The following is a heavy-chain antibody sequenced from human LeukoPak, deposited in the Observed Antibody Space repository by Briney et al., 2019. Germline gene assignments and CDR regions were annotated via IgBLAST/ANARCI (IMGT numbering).Heavy chain of an antibody. J-gene: IGHJ4*02. CDR3: AKSHSVAQRGYFDY. D-gene: IGHD2-15*01. Sequence: GGSLRLSCAASGFTFTTYAMSWVRQAPGKGLEWVSTVFDSGASTYYADSVKGRFTISRDNSKNTLFLQINSLRAEDTAVYYCAKSHSVAQRGYFDYWGQGTLVTVSS. CDR2: VFDSGAST. V-gene: IGHV3-23*01. CDR1: GFTFTTYA.